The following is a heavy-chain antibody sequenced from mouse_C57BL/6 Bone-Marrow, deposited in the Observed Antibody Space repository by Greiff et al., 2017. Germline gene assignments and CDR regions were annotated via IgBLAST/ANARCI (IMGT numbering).Heavy chain of an antibody. V-gene: IGHV2-9-1*01. J-gene: IGHJ4*01. CDR1: GFSLTSYA. D-gene: IGHD1-1*01. CDR2: IWTGGGT. CDR3: AITVVGAMDY. Sequence: VKLQESGPGLVAPSQCLSISCTASGFSLTSYAISWVRQPPGKGLEWLGVIWTGGGTNNNSALESRLRISKNNSKSQVFLKINSLQTDDTARYYCAITVVGAMDYWGQGTSVTVSS.